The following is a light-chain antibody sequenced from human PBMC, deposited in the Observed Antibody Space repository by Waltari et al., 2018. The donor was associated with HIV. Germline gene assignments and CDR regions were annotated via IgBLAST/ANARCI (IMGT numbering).Light chain of an antibody. CDR1: SRDVGAYNY. V-gene: IGLV2-14*03. CDR3: TSYASGSTPCV. J-gene: IGLJ1*01. Sequence: HSALTQPASVSGSPGQSITISCTGPSRDVGAYNYVSCYQQHPAKAPKLIIYDVTKRPSGVPNRFSGSKSGNTASLTISGLRAEDEADYYCTSYASGSTPCVFGTGTKVTVL. CDR2: DVT.